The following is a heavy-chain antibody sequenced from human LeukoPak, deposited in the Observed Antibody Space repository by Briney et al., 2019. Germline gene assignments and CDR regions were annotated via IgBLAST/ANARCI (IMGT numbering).Heavy chain of an antibody. CDR1: GYTFPGYY. CDR2: INPDSGDT. V-gene: IGHV1-2*02. CDR3: ARDRTGTSGYMDV. J-gene: IGHJ6*03. D-gene: IGHD1-1*01. Sequence: ASVKVSCKASGYTFPGYYMHWVRQAPGQGLEWMGWINPDSGDTNYAQKFKGRVTMTRDTSISTAYMEVSRLRSDDTAVYWCARDRTGTSGYMDVWGKGTTVTVSS.